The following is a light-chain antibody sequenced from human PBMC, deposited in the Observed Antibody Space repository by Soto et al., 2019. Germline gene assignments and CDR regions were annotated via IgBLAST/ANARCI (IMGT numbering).Light chain of an antibody. V-gene: IGKV1-5*01. J-gene: IGKJ1*01. CDR1: QNIDSW. CDR3: QQNNSYTRT. Sequence: QVTQSPCTLPASVGGRVAISCRATQNIDSWLAWYQQKTAKAPKVLIYDASSVEIGVPSRFSGKGSGKEFTLTITRLSNDYFANYYWQQNNSYTRTFGQGTKVDIK. CDR2: DAS.